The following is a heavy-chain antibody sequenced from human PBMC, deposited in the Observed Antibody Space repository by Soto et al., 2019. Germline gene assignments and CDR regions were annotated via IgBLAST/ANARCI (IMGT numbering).Heavy chain of an antibody. Sequence: SGPTLVNPTEPLTLTCTVSGFSLSNARMGVSWIRQPPGKALEWLAHIFSNDEKSYSTSLKSRLTISKDTSKSQVVLTMTNMDPVDTATYYCARFIVVVPAAMLDYMDVWGKGTTVTVSS. J-gene: IGHJ6*03. V-gene: IGHV2-26*01. CDR1: GFSLSNARMG. CDR3: ARFIVVVPAAMLDYMDV. D-gene: IGHD2-2*01. CDR2: IFSNDEK.